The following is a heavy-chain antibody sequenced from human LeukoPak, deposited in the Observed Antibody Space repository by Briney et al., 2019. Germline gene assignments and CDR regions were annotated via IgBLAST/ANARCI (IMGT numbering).Heavy chain of an antibody. CDR1: GFTFRNYA. D-gene: IGHD3-22*01. Sequence: GGSLRLSCAASGFTFRNYAMSWVRQAPGKGLEWVSAIVGNGVSTYYADSVQGRFTISGDNSKNTLYLQMNSLRAEDTAVYYCSGYWDDYWGQGTLVTVSS. CDR2: IVGNGVST. J-gene: IGHJ4*02. CDR3: SGYWDDY. V-gene: IGHV3-23*01.